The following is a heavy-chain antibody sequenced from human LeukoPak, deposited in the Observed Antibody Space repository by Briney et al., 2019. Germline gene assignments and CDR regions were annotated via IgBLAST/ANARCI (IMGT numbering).Heavy chain of an antibody. CDR1: GGSISSHY. Sequence: SETLSLTCTVSGGSISSHYWSWIRQPPGKGLEWIGYIYYSGSTNYNPSLKSRVTISVDTSKNQFSLKLSSVTAADTAVYYCARVRVRIAAAGTLTWFDPWGQGTLVTVSS. V-gene: IGHV4-59*11. CDR3: ARVRVRIAAAGTLTWFDP. J-gene: IGHJ5*02. CDR2: IYYSGST. D-gene: IGHD6-13*01.